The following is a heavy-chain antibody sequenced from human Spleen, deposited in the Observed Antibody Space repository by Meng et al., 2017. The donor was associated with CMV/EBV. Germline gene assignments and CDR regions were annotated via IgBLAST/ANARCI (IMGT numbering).Heavy chain of an antibody. Sequence: SCKASGYTFTSYYMHWVRQAPGQGLEWMGIINPSGGSTSYAQKFQGRVTMTRDTSTSTVYMELSSLRSEDTAVYYCARAPSTIRDFDYWGQGTLVTVSS. CDR2: INPSGGST. CDR3: ARAPSTIRDFDY. J-gene: IGHJ4*02. D-gene: IGHD2-21*01. V-gene: IGHV1-46*01. CDR1: GYTFTSYY.